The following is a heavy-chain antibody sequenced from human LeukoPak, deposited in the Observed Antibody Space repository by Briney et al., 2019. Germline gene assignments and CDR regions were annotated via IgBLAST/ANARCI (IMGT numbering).Heavy chain of an antibody. CDR3: ARKSDDFWSGYPRPYYYYYYMDV. CDR2: IIPIFGTA. J-gene: IGHJ6*03. CDR1: GGTFSSYA. D-gene: IGHD3-3*01. V-gene: IGHV1-69*13. Sequence: SVKVSCKASGGTFSSYAISWVRQAPGQGLEWMGGIIPIFGTANYAQKFQGRVTITADESTSTAYMELSSLRSEDTAVYYCARKSDDFWSGYPRPYYYYYYMDVWGKGTTVTVSS.